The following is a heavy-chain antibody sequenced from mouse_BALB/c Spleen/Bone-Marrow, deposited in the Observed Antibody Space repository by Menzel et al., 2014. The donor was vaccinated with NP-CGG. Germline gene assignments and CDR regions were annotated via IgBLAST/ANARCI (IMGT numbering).Heavy chain of an antibody. D-gene: IGHD1-1*01. CDR2: INPDSSTI. V-gene: IGHV4-1*02. CDR1: GFDFSRYW. J-gene: IGHJ3*01. CDR3: ARLSYYGRFAY. Sequence: DVHLVESGGGLVQPGGSLKLSCAASGFDFSRYWMRWVRQAPGKGLEWIGEINPDSSTINYAPSLKDKFALSRDNAKNTLYLQMCKVRSDDTALYYCARLSYYGRFAYWGQGTLVTVSA.